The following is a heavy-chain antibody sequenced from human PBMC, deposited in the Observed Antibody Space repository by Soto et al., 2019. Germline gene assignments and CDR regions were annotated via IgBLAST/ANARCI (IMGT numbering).Heavy chain of an antibody. CDR3: ARASSGSFQFDY. J-gene: IGHJ4*02. Sequence: EVQLVESGGGLVQPGGSLRLSCAASGFTFSSYEMNWVRQAPGKGLEWVSYISSSSSYIYYADSVKGRFTISRDNAKNSPYLQMNSLRAVDTAVYYCARASSGSFQFDYWGQGTLVTVSS. D-gene: IGHD1-26*01. V-gene: IGHV3-48*03. CDR1: GFTFSSYE. CDR2: ISSSSSYI.